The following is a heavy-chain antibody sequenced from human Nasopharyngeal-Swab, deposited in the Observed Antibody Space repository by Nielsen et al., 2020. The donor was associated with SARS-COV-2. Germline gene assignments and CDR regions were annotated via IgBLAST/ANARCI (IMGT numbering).Heavy chain of an antibody. CDR3: ASRISSGSPNWYFDL. CDR1: GGTFSSYA. D-gene: IGHD3-10*01. J-gene: IGHJ2*01. CDR2: IIPILGIA. Sequence: SVKVSCKASGGTFSSYAISWVRQAPGQGLEWMGRIIPILGIANYAQKFQGRVTITADKSTSTAYMELSSLRSEDTAVYYCASRISSGSPNWYFDLWGRGTLVTVSS. V-gene: IGHV1-69*04.